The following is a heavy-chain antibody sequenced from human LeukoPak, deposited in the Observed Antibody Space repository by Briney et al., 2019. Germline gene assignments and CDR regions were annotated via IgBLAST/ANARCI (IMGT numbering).Heavy chain of an antibody. CDR1: GVSISSSSYY. D-gene: IGHD1-26*01. CDR2: MYYSGST. V-gene: IGHV4-39*07. CDR3: ARVGATQNLVFFDY. J-gene: IGHJ4*02. Sequence: PSETLSPTCTVSGVSISSSSYYWGWIRQPPGKGLEWIGSMYYSGSTNYNPSLKSRATISVDTSKNQFSLKLSSVTAADTAVYYCARVGATQNLVFFDYWGQGTLVTVSS.